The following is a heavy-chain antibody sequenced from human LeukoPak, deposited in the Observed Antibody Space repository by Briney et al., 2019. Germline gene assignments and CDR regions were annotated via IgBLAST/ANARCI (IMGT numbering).Heavy chain of an antibody. V-gene: IGHV3-7*01. Sequence: PGGSLRHSCAASGFTFSSYSMNWVRQAPGKGLEWVANIKQDGSEKYYVDSVKGRFTISRDNAKNSLYLQMNSLRAEDTAVYYCARLGFWSGYSDMDVWGKGTTVTVSS. CDR3: ARLGFWSGYSDMDV. J-gene: IGHJ6*03. CDR2: IKQDGSEK. D-gene: IGHD3-3*01. CDR1: GFTFSSYS.